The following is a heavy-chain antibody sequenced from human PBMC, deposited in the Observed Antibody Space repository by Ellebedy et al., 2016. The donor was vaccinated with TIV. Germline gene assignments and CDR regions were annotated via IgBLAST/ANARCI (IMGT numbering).Heavy chain of an antibody. CDR1: GFTFSSYA. Sequence: GGSLRLXXAASGFTFSSYAMRWVRQAPGKGLEWVAAICCSGGSTYYADSVKGRFTISKNNSKNTLHLQMNSLGAEDTAVYYCAKGGQWLDFDYWGQGTLVTVSS. CDR3: AKGGQWLDFDY. CDR2: ICCSGGST. V-gene: IGHV3-23*01. J-gene: IGHJ4*02. D-gene: IGHD6-19*01.